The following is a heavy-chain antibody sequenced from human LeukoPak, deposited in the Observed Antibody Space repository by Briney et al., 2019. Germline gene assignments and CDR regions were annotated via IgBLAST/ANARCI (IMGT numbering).Heavy chain of an antibody. Sequence: GESLKISCKGSGYSFTSYWIGWVRQMPGKGLEWMGITYPGDSDTRYSPSFQGQVTISADKSISTAYLQWSSLKASDTAMYYCARLLSIAARYFDYWGQGTLVTVSS. J-gene: IGHJ4*02. V-gene: IGHV5-51*01. CDR3: ARLLSIAARYFDY. CDR2: TYPGDSDT. D-gene: IGHD6-6*01. CDR1: GYSFTSYW.